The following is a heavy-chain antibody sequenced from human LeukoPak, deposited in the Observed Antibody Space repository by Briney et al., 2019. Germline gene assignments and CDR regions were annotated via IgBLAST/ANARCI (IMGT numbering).Heavy chain of an antibody. CDR2: IYSGGST. D-gene: IGHD2-8*01. CDR1: GFTVSSNY. V-gene: IGHV3-66*01. CDR3: ARDGRYCTNGVCYTPFDY. Sequence: GGSLRLSCAASGFTVSSNYMSWVRQAPGKGLEWVSVIYSGGSTYYADSVKGRFTISRDNSKNTLYLQMNSLRAEDTAVYYCARDGRYCTNGVCYTPFDYWGQGTLVTVSS. J-gene: IGHJ4*02.